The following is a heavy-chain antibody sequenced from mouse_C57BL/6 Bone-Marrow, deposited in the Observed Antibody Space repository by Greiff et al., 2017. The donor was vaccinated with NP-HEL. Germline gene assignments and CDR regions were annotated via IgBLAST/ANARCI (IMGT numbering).Heavy chain of an antibody. CDR3: ARRSYSMDY. CDR1: GYTFTSYW. D-gene: IGHD1-1*01. J-gene: IGHJ4*01. CDR2: IDPSDCET. Sequence: QVQLQQPGAELVRPGSSVKLSCKASGYTFTSYWMHWVKQRPIQGLEWIGNIDPSDCETHYNQKFKDKATLTVDKSSSTAYMQLSSLTSEDSAVYYCARRSYSMDYWGQGTSVTVSS. V-gene: IGHV1-52*01.